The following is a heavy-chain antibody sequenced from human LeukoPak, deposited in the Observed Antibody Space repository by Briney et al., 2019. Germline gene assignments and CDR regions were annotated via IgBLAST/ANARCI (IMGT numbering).Heavy chain of an antibody. Sequence: GESLQISCKGSGYSFTSYWIGWVRQLPGKGLEWMGIIYPGDSDTRYSPSFQGQVTISADKSISTAYLQWSSLKASDTAMYYCARLSSSGYTPLLGYYYMDVWGKGTTVTVSS. CDR1: GYSFTSYW. J-gene: IGHJ6*03. CDR2: IYPGDSDT. D-gene: IGHD3-22*01. CDR3: ARLSSSGYTPLLGYYYMDV. V-gene: IGHV5-51*01.